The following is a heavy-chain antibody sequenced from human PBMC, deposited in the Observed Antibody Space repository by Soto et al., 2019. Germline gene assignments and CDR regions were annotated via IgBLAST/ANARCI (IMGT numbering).Heavy chain of an antibody. J-gene: IGHJ4*02. CDR1: GFTFSHYG. CDR2: ISYDGSNK. V-gene: IGHV3-30*03. CDR3: ARYSGKYQGPIDY. Sequence: QVQLVESGGGVVQPGRSLRLSCAASGFTFSHYGIHWVRQAPGKGLERLAVISYDGSNKHYADSMKGRFTVSRDNSKNTLYLQMNSLRAEDTAVYFCARYSGKYQGPIDYWGQGTLVTVSS. D-gene: IGHD1-26*01.